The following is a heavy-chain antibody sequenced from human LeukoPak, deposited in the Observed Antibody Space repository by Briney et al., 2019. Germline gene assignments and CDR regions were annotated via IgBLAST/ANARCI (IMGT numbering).Heavy chain of an antibody. V-gene: IGHV3-23*01. CDR3: AKEIYGDSTGGRFQY. CDR1: GLTFRGYA. D-gene: IGHD4-17*01. CDR2: ISTSSRT. Sequence: PGGSLRLSCVASGLTFRGYAMSWVRQAQGKGLKWVSLISTSSRTHYADSMKGRFTISRDNSRNTLYLQINSLRAEDTAVYYCAKEIYGDSTGGRFQYWGQGTLVTVSS. J-gene: IGHJ1*01.